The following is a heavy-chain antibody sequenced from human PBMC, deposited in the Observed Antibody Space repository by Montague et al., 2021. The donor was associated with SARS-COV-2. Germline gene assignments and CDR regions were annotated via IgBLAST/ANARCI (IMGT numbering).Heavy chain of an antibody. V-gene: IGHV4-59*01. CDR2: ISDSGST. J-gene: IGHJ6*02. Sequence: SETLSLTCTVSGGSLNNYFWSWIRQPPGQGMEWVGYISDSGSTKYNPYPKRRVTVSVATSENQFSLNLSSVTAADTAVYYCARAPPLYIAPSGAMDVWGQGTTVTVSS. CDR1: GGSLNNYF. D-gene: IGHD1-14*01. CDR3: ARAPPLYIAPSGAMDV.